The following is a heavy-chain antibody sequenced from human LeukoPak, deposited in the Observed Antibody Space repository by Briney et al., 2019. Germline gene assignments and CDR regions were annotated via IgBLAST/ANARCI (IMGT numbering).Heavy chain of an antibody. D-gene: IGHD5-12*01. Sequence: GGSLRLSCAASGFNFADSAMSWVRQTPRKGLEWVSLISFNGRNTYYGDSVKGRFTISRDNSKDTVYLQMNSLRADDTAIFYCARDIEISTWGPGTMVTVSS. CDR2: ISFNGRNT. CDR3: ARDIEIST. V-gene: IGHV3-23*01. J-gene: IGHJ3*01. CDR1: GFNFADSA.